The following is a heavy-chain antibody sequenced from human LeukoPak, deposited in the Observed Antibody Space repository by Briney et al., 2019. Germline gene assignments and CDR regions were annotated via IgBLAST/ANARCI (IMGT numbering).Heavy chain of an antibody. V-gene: IGHV3-11*01. Sequence: GGSLRLSCAASGFSFSDYYMSWIRQAPGKGLEWVSYISSSGSTIYYADSVKGRFTISRDNAKNSLYLQMNSLRAEDTAVYYCARDLDFLAVFDYWGQGTLVTVSS. CDR3: ARDLDFLAVFDY. J-gene: IGHJ4*02. CDR2: ISSSGSTI. CDR1: GFSFSDYY.